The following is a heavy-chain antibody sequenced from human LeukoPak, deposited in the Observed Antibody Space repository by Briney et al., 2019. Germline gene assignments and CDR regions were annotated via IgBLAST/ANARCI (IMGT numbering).Heavy chain of an antibody. D-gene: IGHD2-15*01. CDR1: GYTFTGYY. CDR2: INPNSGGT. Sequence: ASVKVSCKASGYTFTGYYMHWVRQAPGQGLEWMGRINPNSGGTNYAQKFQGRVTMTRDTSISTAYMELSSLRSEDTAVYYCARDRKKRCSGGSCYSFGGQFDYWGQGTLVTVSS. CDR3: ARDRKKRCSGGSCYSFGGQFDY. V-gene: IGHV1-2*06. J-gene: IGHJ4*02.